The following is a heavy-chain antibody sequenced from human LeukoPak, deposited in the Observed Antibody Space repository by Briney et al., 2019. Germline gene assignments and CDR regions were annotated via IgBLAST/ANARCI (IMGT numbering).Heavy chain of an antibody. J-gene: IGHJ4*02. V-gene: IGHV4-59*08. D-gene: IGHD3-16*01. CDR1: GGSISSYY. CDR3: ARVLNVPKLIDS. Sequence: SETLSLTCTVSGGSISSYYWSWIRQPPGKGLEWTGYIYYSGSTNYNPSPKSRVTLSLDTSQNQFSLNLTSVTAADTALYFCARVLNVPKLIDSWGQGTLVTVSS. CDR2: IYYSGST.